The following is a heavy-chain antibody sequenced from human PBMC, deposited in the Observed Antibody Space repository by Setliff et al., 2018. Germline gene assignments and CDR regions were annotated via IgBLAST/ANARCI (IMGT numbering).Heavy chain of an antibody. D-gene: IGHD3-3*01. J-gene: IGHJ4*02. CDR3: AKVLAIFGVVTDIGFYFDY. CDR1: GFSFIDTY. CDR2: INPGGSEK. V-gene: IGHV3-7*03. Sequence: AGGSLRLSCAASGFSFIDTYMSWVRQAPGKGLEWVASINPGGSEKYYVDSVRGRFTISRDNAKNSLSLQMNSLRAEDTAIYYCAKVLAIFGVVTDIGFYFDYWGQGSLVTVSS.